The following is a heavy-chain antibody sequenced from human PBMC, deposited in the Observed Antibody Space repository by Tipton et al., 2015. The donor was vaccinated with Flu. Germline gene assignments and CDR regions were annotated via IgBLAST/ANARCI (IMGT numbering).Heavy chain of an antibody. CDR2: IYHSGST. CDR1: GDSIGSDYY. D-gene: IGHD1-26*01. V-gene: IGHV4-38-2*01. J-gene: IGHJ5*02. Sequence: TLSLTCSVSGDSIGSDYYWAWIRQPPGKGLEWIGSIYHSGSTYYNPSLKSRVTISVDTSKNQFSLKLSSVTAADTAVYYCARHSGWFDPWGQGTLVTVSS. CDR3: ARHSGWFDP.